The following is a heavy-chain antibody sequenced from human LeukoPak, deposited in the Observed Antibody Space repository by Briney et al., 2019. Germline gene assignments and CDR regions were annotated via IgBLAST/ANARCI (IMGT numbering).Heavy chain of an antibody. Sequence: SETLSLTCTVSGGSMRTTTYYWGWIRQPPGKGLEWIGSIYHTGSTNYNPSLKSRVTISVDKSKNQVSLKLSSVTAADTAVYYCARVHNDILTDDSLGDKFDYWGQGTLVTVSS. CDR3: ARVHNDILTDDSLGDKFDY. CDR2: IYHTGST. D-gene: IGHD3-9*01. J-gene: IGHJ4*02. V-gene: IGHV4-39*07. CDR1: GGSMRTTTYY.